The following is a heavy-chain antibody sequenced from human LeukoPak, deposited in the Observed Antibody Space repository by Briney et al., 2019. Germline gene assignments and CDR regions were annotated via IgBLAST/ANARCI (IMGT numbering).Heavy chain of an antibody. CDR1: GGTFSSYA. V-gene: IGHV1-69*04. CDR3: ASLTRGYCSSTSCPWWFDP. Sequence: SVKVSCKASGGTFSSYAISWVRQAPGQGLEWMGRIIPILGIANYAQKFQGRVTITADKSTSTAYMELSSLRSDDTAVYYCASLTRGYCSSTSCPWWFDPWGQGTLVTVSS. J-gene: IGHJ5*02. CDR2: IIPILGIA. D-gene: IGHD2-2*01.